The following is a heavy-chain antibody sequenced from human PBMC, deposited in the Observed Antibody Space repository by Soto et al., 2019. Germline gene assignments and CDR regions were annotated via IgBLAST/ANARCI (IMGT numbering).Heavy chain of an antibody. D-gene: IGHD1-26*01. V-gene: IGHV1-46*01. Sequence: QVQLVQSGAEVKKPGASVKVSCKTSGYTFTSDYMHWVRQAPGLGLEWMGMINPRSGDTTYTQQLQGRVNLASETSTSTVHMEFTRLRSGDKGVDYWAKGFVSWELPNHYFFGMDVWGQGTTVTVSS. CDR1: GYTFTSDY. J-gene: IGHJ6*02. CDR2: INPRSGDT. CDR3: AKGFVSWELPNHYFFGMDV.